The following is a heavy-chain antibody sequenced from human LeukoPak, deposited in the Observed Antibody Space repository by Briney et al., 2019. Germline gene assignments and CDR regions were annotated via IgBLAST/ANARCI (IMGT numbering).Heavy chain of an antibody. Sequence: SETLSLTCAVYGGSFSGYYWSWIRQPPGKGLEWIGEINHSGSTNYNPSLKSRVTLSVYTSKNQFSLKLSPVTAADTAVYYCARDLSGYSYGFGYWGQGTLVTVSS. CDR2: INHSGST. CDR1: GGSFSGYY. D-gene: IGHD5-18*01. V-gene: IGHV4-34*01. J-gene: IGHJ4*02. CDR3: ARDLSGYSYGFGY.